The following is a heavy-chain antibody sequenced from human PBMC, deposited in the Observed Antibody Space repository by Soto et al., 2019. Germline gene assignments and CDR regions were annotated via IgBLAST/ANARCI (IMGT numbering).Heavy chain of an antibody. V-gene: IGHV1-3*01. CDR1: GYIFASYA. CDR2: INSGNGNT. D-gene: IGHD3-22*01. Sequence: ASVKVSCKASGYIFASYAMHWVRQAPGQTPEWMGYINSGNGNTKYSQKFQGRVTISRDNSKNTLYLQMNSLRAEDTAVYYCAKDGDVDSSGYYYGVPSHLAYWGQGTLVTVSS. J-gene: IGHJ4*02. CDR3: AKDGDVDSSGYYYGVPSHLAY.